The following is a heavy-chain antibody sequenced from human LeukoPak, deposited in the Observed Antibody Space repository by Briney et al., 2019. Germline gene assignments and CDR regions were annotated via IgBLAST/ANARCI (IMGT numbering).Heavy chain of an antibody. J-gene: IGHJ4*02. CDR1: GGSISSYY. D-gene: IGHD3-22*01. V-gene: IGHV4-59*12. CDR3: AREEYYDSSGYQYSGHFDY. Sequence: PSETLSLTCTVSGGSISSYYWSWIRQPPGKGLEWIGYIYYSGSTNCNPSLKSRVTISVDTSKNQFSLKLSSVTAADAAVYYCAREEYYDSSGYQYSGHFDYWGQGTLVTVSS. CDR2: IYYSGST.